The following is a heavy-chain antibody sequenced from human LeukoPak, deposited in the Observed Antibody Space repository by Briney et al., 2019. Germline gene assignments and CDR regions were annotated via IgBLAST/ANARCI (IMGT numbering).Heavy chain of an antibody. V-gene: IGHV3-21*01. D-gene: IGHD2-2*02. CDR3: ARDPNTPKYYYYYMDV. CDR1: GFTFSSYS. CDR2: ISSSSSYI. Sequence: PGGSLRLSCAASGFTFSSYSMNWARQAPGKGLEWVSSISSSSSYIYYADSVKGRFTISRDNAKNSLYLQMNSLRAEDTAVYYCARDPNTPKYYYYYMDVWGKGTTVTVSS. J-gene: IGHJ6*03.